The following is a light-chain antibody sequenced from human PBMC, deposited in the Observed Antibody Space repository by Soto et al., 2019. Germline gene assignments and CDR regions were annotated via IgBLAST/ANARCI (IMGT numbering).Light chain of an antibody. V-gene: IGLV2-14*01. CDR1: NSDVGGYNY. Sequence: QSALTQPASVSGSPGQSVTISCTGTNSDVGGYNYVSWYQQHPGKAPKLMIYEVNSRPSGVSNRFSGSKSGNTASLTISGLQAEDEADYYCSSYTSSSTRVFGTGTKVTVL. J-gene: IGLJ1*01. CDR2: EVN. CDR3: SSYTSSSTRV.